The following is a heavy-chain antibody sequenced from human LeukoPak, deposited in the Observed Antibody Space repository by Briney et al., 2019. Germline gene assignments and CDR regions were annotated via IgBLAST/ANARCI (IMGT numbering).Heavy chain of an antibody. J-gene: IGHJ4*02. Sequence: ASVKVSCKASGFTFTSSAVQWVRQARGQRLEWIGWIVVGSGNTNYAQKFQERVTITRDMSTSTAYMELSSLRSEDTAVYYCAAVAAMVTGYFDYWGQGTLVTVS. CDR2: IVVGSGNT. D-gene: IGHD5-18*01. V-gene: IGHV1-58*01. CDR1: GFTFTSSA. CDR3: AAVAAMVTGYFDY.